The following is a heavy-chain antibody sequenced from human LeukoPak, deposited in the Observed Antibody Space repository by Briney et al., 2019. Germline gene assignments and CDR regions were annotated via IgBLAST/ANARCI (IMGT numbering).Heavy chain of an antibody. CDR3: AREDDYYDSSGYSTTFDY. CDR1: GYTFTGYY. J-gene: IGHJ4*02. V-gene: IGHV1-2*02. Sequence: ASVKVSCKASGYTFTGYYMHWVRQAPGQGLEWMGWINPNSGGTNYAQKFQGRVTMTRDTSISTAYMELSRLRSDDTAVYYCAREDDYYDSSGYSTTFDYWGQGTLVTVSS. D-gene: IGHD3-22*01. CDR2: INPNSGGT.